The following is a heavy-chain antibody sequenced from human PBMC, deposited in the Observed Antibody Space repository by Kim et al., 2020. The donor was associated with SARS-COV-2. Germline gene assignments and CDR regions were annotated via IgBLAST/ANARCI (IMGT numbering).Heavy chain of an antibody. CDR2: IYYSGST. CDR3: ARGEVRGVIIWYFDL. V-gene: IGHV4-59*01. Sequence: SETLSLTCTVSGGSISSYYWSWIRQPPGKGLEWIGYIYYSGSTNYHPSLKSRVTISVDTSKNQFSLKLSSVTTADTAVYYCARGEVRGVIIWYFDLWGRGTLVTVSS. J-gene: IGHJ2*01. CDR1: GGSISSYY. D-gene: IGHD3-10*01.